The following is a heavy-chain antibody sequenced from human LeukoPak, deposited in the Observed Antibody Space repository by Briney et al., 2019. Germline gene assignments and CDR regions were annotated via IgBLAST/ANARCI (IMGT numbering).Heavy chain of an antibody. J-gene: IGHJ4*02. Sequence: HWASVKVSCKASGYTFTSYGISWVRQAPGQGLEWMGWISAYNGNTNYAQKLQGRVTMTTDTSTSTAYMELRSLRSDVTAVYYCARLLRYFDWYFDYWGQGTLVTVSS. CDR2: ISAYNGNT. V-gene: IGHV1-18*04. D-gene: IGHD3-9*01. CDR3: ARLLRYFDWYFDY. CDR1: GYTFTSYG.